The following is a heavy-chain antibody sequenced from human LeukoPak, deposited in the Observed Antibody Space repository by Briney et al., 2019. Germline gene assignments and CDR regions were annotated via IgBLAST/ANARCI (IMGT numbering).Heavy chain of an antibody. CDR3: TRGAGWLIDY. V-gene: IGHV4-59*01. J-gene: IGHJ4*02. CDR2: FHNSATS. Sequence: SETQSLICTVSDDSISDYYRGWIRQPPGKGLEWIGYFHNSATSTYNPSLKSRVTISADTSKNQFSLKLNSLTTADTAVYYCTRGAGWLIDYWGQGILVTVSS. CDR1: DDSISDYY. D-gene: IGHD3-16*01.